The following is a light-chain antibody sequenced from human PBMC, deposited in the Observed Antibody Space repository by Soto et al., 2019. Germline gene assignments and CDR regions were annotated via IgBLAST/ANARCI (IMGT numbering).Light chain of an antibody. CDR3: QQYRSWPRT. CDR1: QSVSSN. V-gene: IGKV3-15*01. Sequence: EIVMTQSPATLSVSPGERATLSCRASQSVSSNLAWYQQKPGQAPRLLIYGASTRATDMPGRFSGRGAGAEFTLTISSLQSEDFAVYYCQQYRSWPRTFGQGTRLEIK. J-gene: IGKJ5*01. CDR2: GAS.